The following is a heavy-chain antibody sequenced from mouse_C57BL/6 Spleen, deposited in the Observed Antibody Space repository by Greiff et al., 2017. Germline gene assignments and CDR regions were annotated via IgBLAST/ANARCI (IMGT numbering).Heavy chain of an antibody. D-gene: IGHD2-2*01. Sequence: EVKLEESGGGLVQPGGSLKLSCAASGFTFSDYYMYWVRQTPEKRLEWVAYISNGGGRTYYPDTVKGRFTISRDNAKNTLYLQMSRLKSEDTAMYYCARHSPGSFDYWGQGTTLTVSS. CDR3: ARHSPGSFDY. J-gene: IGHJ2*01. CDR2: ISNGGGRT. CDR1: GFTFSDYY. V-gene: IGHV5-12*01.